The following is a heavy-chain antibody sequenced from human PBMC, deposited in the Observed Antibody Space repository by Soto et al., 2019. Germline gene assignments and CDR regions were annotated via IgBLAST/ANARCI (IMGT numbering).Heavy chain of an antibody. CDR2: IIPIFGTT. CDR1: GCTVSRYA. Sequence: GSSVKVACTGCGCTVSRYAVSLVRQSAGQGLEWMGGIIPIFGTTNYAQKFQGRVTITADESTSTAYLELSGLRSEDTAVYYCARDSPLACTGGSCTMGYWGQGTLVTVSS. V-gene: IGHV1-69*13. D-gene: IGHD2-15*01. CDR3: ARDSPLACTGGSCTMGY. J-gene: IGHJ4*02.